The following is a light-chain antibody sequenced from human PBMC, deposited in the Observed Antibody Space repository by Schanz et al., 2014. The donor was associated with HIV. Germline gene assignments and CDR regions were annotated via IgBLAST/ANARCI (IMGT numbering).Light chain of an antibody. CDR3: QQRNNWPRLS. J-gene: IGKJ4*01. CDR1: QSVSSN. V-gene: IGKV3D-15*01. Sequence: EIVMTQSPATLSVSPGERATLSCRASQSVSSNLAWYQQKPGQAPRLLIYGASSRATGIPDRFSGSGSGTDFTLTISSLEPEDVATYYCQQRNNWPRLSFGGGTKVEIK. CDR2: GAS.